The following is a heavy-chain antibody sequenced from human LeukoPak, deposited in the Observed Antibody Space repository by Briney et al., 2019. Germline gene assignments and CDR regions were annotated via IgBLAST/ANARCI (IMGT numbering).Heavy chain of an antibody. J-gene: IGHJ6*02. Sequence: PGRSLRLSCAASGFTFSSYGMHWVRQAPGKGLEWVAVIWYDGSNKYYADSVKGRFTISRDNSKNTLYLQMNSLRAEDTAVYYCARAGTKQSLGYYHYGMDVWGQGTTVTVSS. CDR1: GFTFSSYG. D-gene: IGHD3-10*01. V-gene: IGHV3-33*01. CDR2: IWYDGSNK. CDR3: ARAGTKQSLGYYHYGMDV.